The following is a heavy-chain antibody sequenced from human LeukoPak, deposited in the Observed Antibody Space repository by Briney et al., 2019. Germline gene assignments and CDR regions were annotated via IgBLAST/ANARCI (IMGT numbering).Heavy chain of an antibody. J-gene: IGHJ4*02. Sequence: GSLRLSCAASGFTFSSYAMSWVRQAPGKGLEWVSAISGSGGSTYYADSVKGRFTISRDNSKNTLYLQMNSLRAEDTAVYYCAARITMVRGVILNYWGQGTLVTVSS. D-gene: IGHD3-10*01. CDR2: ISGSGGST. CDR3: AARITMVRGVILNY. CDR1: GFTFSSYA. V-gene: IGHV3-23*01.